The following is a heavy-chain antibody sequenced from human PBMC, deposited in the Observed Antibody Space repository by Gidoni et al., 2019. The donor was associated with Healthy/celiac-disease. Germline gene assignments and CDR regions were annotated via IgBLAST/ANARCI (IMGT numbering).Heavy chain of an antibody. Sequence: QVQLVESGGGLVKPGGSLRLSCAASGFPFSAYYLSWIRQAPGKGLEWVSYISSSGSTIYYADSVKGRFTISRDNAKNSLYLQMNSLRAEDTAVYYCARVRALRFLEWLPNPYYYYMDVWGKGTTVTVSS. J-gene: IGHJ6*03. CDR3: ARVRALRFLEWLPNPYYYYMDV. CDR1: GFPFSAYY. CDR2: ISSSGSTI. D-gene: IGHD3-3*01. V-gene: IGHV3-11*01.